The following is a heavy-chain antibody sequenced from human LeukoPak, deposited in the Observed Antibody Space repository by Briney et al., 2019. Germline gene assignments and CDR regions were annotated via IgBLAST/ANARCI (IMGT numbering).Heavy chain of an antibody. CDR1: GFTFSSYA. CDR3: VTGGTYHMF. CDR2: IQQDGTGK. Sequence: GGSLRLSCAASGFTFSSYAMSWVRQPPGKGLEWVANIQQDGTGKYYVDSVKGRFTISRDNAKNSLSLQMNSLRAEDTAVYYCVTGGTYHMFWGQGTLVTVSS. J-gene: IGHJ4*02. V-gene: IGHV3-7*05. D-gene: IGHD3-16*02.